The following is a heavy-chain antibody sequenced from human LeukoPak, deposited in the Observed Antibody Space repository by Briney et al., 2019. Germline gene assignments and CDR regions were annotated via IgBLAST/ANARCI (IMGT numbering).Heavy chain of an antibody. CDR3: ARDGYGGLNIPDY. CDR2: ISSSSSYI. Sequence: GGSLRLSCAASGFTFSSYNMNWVRQAPGKGLEWVSSISSSSSYIYYADSVKGRFTISRDNAKNSLYLQMNSLRAEDTAVYYCARDGYGGLNIPDYWGQGTLVTVSS. J-gene: IGHJ4*02. V-gene: IGHV3-21*01. CDR1: GFTFSSYN. D-gene: IGHD4-23*01.